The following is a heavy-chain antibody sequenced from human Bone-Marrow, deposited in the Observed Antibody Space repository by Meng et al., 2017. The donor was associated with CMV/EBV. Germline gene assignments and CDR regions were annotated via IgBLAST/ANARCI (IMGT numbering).Heavy chain of an antibody. CDR2: INPSGGST. CDR3: ANLIDCSSTSCYFDY. CDR1: GYTFTSYY. Sequence: ASVKVSCKASGYTFTSYYMHWVRQAPGQGLEWMGIINPSGGSTSYAQKFQGRVTITADKSTSTAYMELSSLRSEDTAVYYCANLIDCSSTSCYFDYWGQGPLVTVYS. J-gene: IGHJ4*02. V-gene: IGHV1-46*01. D-gene: IGHD2-2*01.